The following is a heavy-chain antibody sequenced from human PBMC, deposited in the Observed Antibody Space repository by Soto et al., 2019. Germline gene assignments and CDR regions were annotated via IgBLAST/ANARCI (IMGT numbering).Heavy chain of an antibody. CDR3: ARSSNDYSNYYYYGMDV. Sequence: SETLSLTCTVSGGSISSSSYYWGWIRQPPGKGLEWIGSIYYSGSTYYNPSLKSRVTISVDTSKNQFSLKLSSVTAADTAVYYCARSSNDYSNYYYYGMDVWGQGTTVTVSS. CDR1: GGSISSSSYY. V-gene: IGHV4-39*07. D-gene: IGHD4-4*01. J-gene: IGHJ6*02. CDR2: IYYSGST.